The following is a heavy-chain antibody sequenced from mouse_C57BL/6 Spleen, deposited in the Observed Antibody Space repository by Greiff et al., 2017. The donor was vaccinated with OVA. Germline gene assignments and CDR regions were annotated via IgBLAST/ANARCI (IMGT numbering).Heavy chain of an antibody. Sequence: EVQGVESGGDLVKPGGSLKLSCAASGFTFSSYGMSWVRQTPDKRLEWVATISSGGSYTYYPDSVKGRFTISRDNAKNTLYLQMSSLKSEDTAMYYCARDLGDAMDYWGQGTSVTVSS. CDR1: GFTFSSYG. CDR3: ARDLGDAMDY. V-gene: IGHV5-6*01. CDR2: ISSGGSYT. J-gene: IGHJ4*01. D-gene: IGHD3-1*01.